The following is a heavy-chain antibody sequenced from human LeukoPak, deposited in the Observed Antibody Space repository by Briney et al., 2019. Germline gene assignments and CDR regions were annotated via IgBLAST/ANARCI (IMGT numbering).Heavy chain of an antibody. CDR1: GFIVSNYY. CDR2: IYNGGAT. Sequence: GSLRLYCAVSGFIVSNYYMSCVRQAPGKGLECVSVIYNGGATYYADSVKGRFTISRDNSKNTLYLQMNGLRAEDTAMYFCTREFGSGTFDWGQGTLVTVSS. CDR3: TREFGSGTFD. V-gene: IGHV3-53*01. J-gene: IGHJ4*02. D-gene: IGHD2-2*01.